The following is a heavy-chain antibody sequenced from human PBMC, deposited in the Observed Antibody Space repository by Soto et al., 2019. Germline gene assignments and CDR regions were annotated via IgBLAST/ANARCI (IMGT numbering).Heavy chain of an antibody. CDR3: ARFPLPGYCSSTSCYTGFDY. J-gene: IGHJ4*02. CDR2: IYYSGST. CDR1: GGSISSSSYY. D-gene: IGHD2-2*02. V-gene: IGHV4-39*01. Sequence: SETLSLTCTVSGGSISSSSYYWGWIRQPPGKGLEWIGSIYYSGSTYYNPSLKSRVTISVDTSKNQFSLKLSSVTAADAAVYYCARFPLPGYCSSTSCYTGFDYWGQGTRVTVS.